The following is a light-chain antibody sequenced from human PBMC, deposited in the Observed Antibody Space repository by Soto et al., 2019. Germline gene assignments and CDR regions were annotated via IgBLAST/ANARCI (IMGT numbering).Light chain of an antibody. Sequence: EIVLTQSPGTLSLSPGERATLSCRASQSVSSSYLAWYQQKPDQAPRLLIYGASSRATGIPDRFSGSGSGTDFTLTISRLETADFAVYYCQQYGSSPRTFGQGTKVDI. CDR3: QQYGSSPRT. V-gene: IGKV3-20*01. J-gene: IGKJ1*01. CDR2: GAS. CDR1: QSVSSSY.